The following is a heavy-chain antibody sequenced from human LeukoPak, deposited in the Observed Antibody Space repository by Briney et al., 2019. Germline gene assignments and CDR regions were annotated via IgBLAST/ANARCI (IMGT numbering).Heavy chain of an antibody. Sequence: GGSLRLSCAASGFTFDDYAMHWVRQAPGKGLEWVSGISWNSGSIGYADSVKGRFTISRDNAKNSLYLQMNSLRAEDTALYYCAKDSTTGTTAAFDIWGQGTMVTVSS. D-gene: IGHD1-1*01. J-gene: IGHJ3*02. CDR1: GFTFDDYA. V-gene: IGHV3-9*01. CDR3: AKDSTTGTTAAFDI. CDR2: ISWNSGSI.